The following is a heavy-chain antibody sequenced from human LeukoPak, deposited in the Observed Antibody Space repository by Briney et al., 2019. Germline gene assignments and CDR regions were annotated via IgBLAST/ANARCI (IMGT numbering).Heavy chain of an antibody. CDR2: IYYSGST. CDR1: GGSISSYY. CDR3: ARGYDSSGYYRYYYGMDV. D-gene: IGHD3-22*01. V-gene: IGHV4-59*01. Sequence: TTSETLSLTCTVSGGSISSYYWSWIRQHPGKGLEWIGYIYYSGSTYYNPSLKSRVTISVDTSKNQFSLKLSSVTAADTAVYYCARGYDSSGYYRYYYGMDVWGQGTTVTVSS. J-gene: IGHJ6*02.